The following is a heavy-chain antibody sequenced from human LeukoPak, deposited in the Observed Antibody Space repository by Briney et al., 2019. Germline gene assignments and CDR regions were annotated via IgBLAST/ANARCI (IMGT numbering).Heavy chain of an antibody. CDR1: GGSISSYY. D-gene: IGHD3-10*01. V-gene: IGHV4-59*01. CDR3: ARAYGFGDPYGWFDP. J-gene: IGHJ5*02. CDR2: IYYSGST. Sequence: SETLSLTCTVSGGSISSYYWSWIRQPPGKGLEWIGYIYYSGSTNYNPSLKSRVTISVDTSKNQFSLKLSSVTAAGTAVYYCARAYGFGDPYGWFDPWGQGTLVTVSS.